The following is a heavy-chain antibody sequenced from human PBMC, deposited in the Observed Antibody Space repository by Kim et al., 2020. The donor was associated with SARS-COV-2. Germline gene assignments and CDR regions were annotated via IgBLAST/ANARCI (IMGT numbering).Heavy chain of an antibody. D-gene: IGHD3-22*01. CDR3: ARPRGYYDWYFDL. Sequence: NYNPSLRSGLIISVDTSKNQFSLKLMSVTAADTAVYYCARPRGYYDWYFDLWGRGTLVTVSS. J-gene: IGHJ2*01. V-gene: IGHV4-59*08.